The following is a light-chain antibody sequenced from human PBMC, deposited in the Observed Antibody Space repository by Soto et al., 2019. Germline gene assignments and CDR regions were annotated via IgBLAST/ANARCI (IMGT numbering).Light chain of an antibody. CDR2: DAS. J-gene: IGKJ1*01. Sequence: DIQMTQSPSSVSASVGDRVTITCRASQGISSWLAWYQQKQGKAPKLLIYDASTLESGVPSRFRGSRSGTDFTLTISSLKPDDFATYYCQQYNSYPWTFGKGTKVDIK. CDR1: QGISSW. V-gene: IGKV1-5*01. CDR3: QQYNSYPWT.